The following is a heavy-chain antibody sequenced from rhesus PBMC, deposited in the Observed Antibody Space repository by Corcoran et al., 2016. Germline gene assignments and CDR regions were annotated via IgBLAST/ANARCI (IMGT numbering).Heavy chain of an antibody. J-gene: IGHJ4*01. CDR3: AGGSGSYTYFDC. Sequence: QLQLQESGPGLVKPSETLSVTCAVSGGSISSSYWSRNRQAPGKGLEGFGYIYGRGCSTNYNPSLKKRVTLSVDTSMNQLSLKLSSVTAADTAVYYCAGGSGSYTYFDCWGQEVLVSVSS. CDR2: IYGRGCST. D-gene: IGHD3-16*01. CDR1: GGSISSSY. V-gene: IGHV4-169*02.